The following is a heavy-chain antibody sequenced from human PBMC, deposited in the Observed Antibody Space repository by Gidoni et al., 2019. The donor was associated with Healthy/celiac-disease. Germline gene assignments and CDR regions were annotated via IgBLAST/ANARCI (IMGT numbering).Heavy chain of an antibody. Sequence: QLQLVESGGGVVQPGRSLRLSCAASGFTFSSYAMHWVRQAPGKGLEWVAVISYDGSNKYYADSVKGRFTISRDNSKNTLYLQMNSLRAEDTAVYYCARGESYSSSSGADAFDIWGQGTMVTVSS. D-gene: IGHD6-6*01. CDR1: GFTFSSYA. CDR2: ISYDGSNK. V-gene: IGHV3-30-3*01. CDR3: ARGESYSSSSGADAFDI. J-gene: IGHJ3*02.